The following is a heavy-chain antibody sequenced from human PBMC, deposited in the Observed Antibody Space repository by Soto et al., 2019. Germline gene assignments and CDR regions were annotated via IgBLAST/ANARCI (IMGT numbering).Heavy chain of an antibody. Sequence: ASVKVSCKASGYTFTGYYMHWVRQAPGQGLEWMGIINPSGGSTSYAQKFQGRVTMTRDTSTSTVYMELSSLRSEDTAVYYCARSIAARGYYYYGMDVWGQGTTVTVSS. D-gene: IGHD6-6*01. J-gene: IGHJ6*02. CDR1: GYTFTGYY. CDR3: ARSIAARGYYYYGMDV. CDR2: INPSGGST. V-gene: IGHV1-46*01.